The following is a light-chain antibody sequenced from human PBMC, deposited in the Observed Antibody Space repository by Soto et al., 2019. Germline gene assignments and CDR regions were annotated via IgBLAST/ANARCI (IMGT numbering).Light chain of an antibody. CDR3: QHYNNWPPWT. CDR1: QSVSSN. V-gene: IGKV3-15*01. J-gene: IGKJ1*01. Sequence: EIVMTQSPATLSVSPGERATLSCRASQSVSSNLDWYQQKPGQAPRLLTCGASPRATGIPTRFSGSGYGTEFTLINSSLQSEDFAAYYCQHYNNWPPWTVGQGTKVEIK. CDR2: GAS.